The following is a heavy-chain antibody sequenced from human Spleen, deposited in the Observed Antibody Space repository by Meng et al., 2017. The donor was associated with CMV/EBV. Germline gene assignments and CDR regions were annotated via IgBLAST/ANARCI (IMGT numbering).Heavy chain of an antibody. CDR1: GYTITGYY. Sequence: VHLEQSGAEVKKSEASVNVSCKASGYTITGYYMHSVRQAPGQGLEWMGWNNPNSGGTNYAQKFQGRVTMTRDTSISTAYMELSRLRSDDTAVYYCARGLTLVNWFDPWGQGTLVTVSS. J-gene: IGHJ5*02. D-gene: IGHD1-14*01. CDR3: ARGLTLVNWFDP. CDR2: NNPNSGGT. V-gene: IGHV1-2*02.